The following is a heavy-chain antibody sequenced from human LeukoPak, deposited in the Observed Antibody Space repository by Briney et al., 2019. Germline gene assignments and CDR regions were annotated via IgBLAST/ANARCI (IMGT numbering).Heavy chain of an antibody. V-gene: IGHV4-39*01. Sequence: PSETLSLTCTVSGGSISSSSYYWGWIRQPPGKGLEWIGSIYYSGSTYYNPSLKSRVTISVDTSKNQFSLKLSSVTAADTAVYYCASLARYDSSGYYVGAFDIWGQGTMVTVSS. CDR1: GGSISSSSYY. CDR2: IYYSGST. D-gene: IGHD3-22*01. CDR3: ASLARYDSSGYYVGAFDI. J-gene: IGHJ3*02.